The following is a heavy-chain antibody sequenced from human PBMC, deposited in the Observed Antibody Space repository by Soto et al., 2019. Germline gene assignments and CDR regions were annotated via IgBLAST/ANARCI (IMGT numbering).Heavy chain of an antibody. J-gene: IGHJ4*02. CDR2: ISSSSIYI. CDR1: GFTFSSYS. Sequence: EVQLVESGGGLVQPGGSLRLSCAASGFTFSSYSMNWVRQAPGKGLEWVSSISSSSIYIYYADSVKGRFPISRDNAKNSLFLRMNSLRAEDTAVYCCARGLYYYDSSGYYFAWGQGTLVTFSS. CDR3: ARGLYYYDSSGYYFA. V-gene: IGHV3-21*01. D-gene: IGHD3-22*01.